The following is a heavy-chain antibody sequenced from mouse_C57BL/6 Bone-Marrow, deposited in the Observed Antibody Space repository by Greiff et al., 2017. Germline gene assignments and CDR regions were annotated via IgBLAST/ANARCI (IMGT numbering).Heavy chain of an antibody. V-gene: IGHV1-26*01. CDR3: ARDYYGSSWYFDY. J-gene: IGHJ2*01. CDR2: INPNNGGT. CDR1: GYTFTDYY. D-gene: IGHD1-1*01. Sequence: EVKVVESGPELVKPGASVKISCKASGYTFTDYYMNWVKQSHGKSLEWIGDINPNNGGTSYNQKLKGKATLTVDKSSSTAYMELRSLTSEDSAVYYCARDYYGSSWYFDYWGQGTILTVSS.